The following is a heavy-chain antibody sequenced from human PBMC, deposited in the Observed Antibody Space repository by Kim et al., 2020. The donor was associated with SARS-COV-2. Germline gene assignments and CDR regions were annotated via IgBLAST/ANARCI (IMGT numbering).Heavy chain of an antibody. CDR2: IGWNSADI. CDR3: AKDSYYDFWSGSGPGGMDV. CDR1: GFIFDDYA. D-gene: IGHD3-3*01. Sequence: GGSLRLSCAASGFIFDDYAMHWVRQAPGKGLEWVSGIGWNSADIGYADSVKGRFTTSRDNAKNSLYLQMNSLRAEDTALYYCAKDSYYDFWSGSGPGGMDVWGQGTTVTVSS. V-gene: IGHV3-9*01. J-gene: IGHJ6*02.